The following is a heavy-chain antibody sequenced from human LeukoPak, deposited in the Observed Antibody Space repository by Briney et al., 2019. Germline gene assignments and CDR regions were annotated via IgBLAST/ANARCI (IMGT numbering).Heavy chain of an antibody. CDR1: GGSISSYY. D-gene: IGHD1-26*01. V-gene: IGHV4-4*07. CDR2: IYTSGST. Sequence: PSETLSLTCTVSGGSISSYYWSWIRQPAGKGLEWIGRIYTSGSTNYNPSLTSRVTMSVDTSKNQFSLKLSSVTAADTAVYYCARGTRIVGATKGFDYWGQGTLVTVSS. J-gene: IGHJ4*02. CDR3: ARGTRIVGATKGFDY.